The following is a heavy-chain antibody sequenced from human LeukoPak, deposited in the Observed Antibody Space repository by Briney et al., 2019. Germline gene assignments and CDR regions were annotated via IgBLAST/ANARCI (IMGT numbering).Heavy chain of an antibody. CDR3: VKDYGDYEYFQH. D-gene: IGHD4-17*01. Sequence: QAGGSLRLSCAASGFTFSSYAMHWVRQAPGKGLEYVSAISSHGITTYYADSVKGRFTISRDNSKNTLYLQMSSLRAEDTAVYYCVKDYGDYEYFQHWGQGTLVTVSS. CDR1: GFTFSSYA. V-gene: IGHV3-64D*09. J-gene: IGHJ1*01. CDR2: ISSHGITT.